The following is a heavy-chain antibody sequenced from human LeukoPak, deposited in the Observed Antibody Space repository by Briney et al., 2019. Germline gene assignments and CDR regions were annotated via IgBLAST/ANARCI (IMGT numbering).Heavy chain of an antibody. CDR3: ARDRRRYCSGGRCYPTFDY. V-gene: IGHV1-18*01. CDR2: ISAYNGNT. CDR1: GYTFTSYG. D-gene: IGHD2-15*01. Sequence: ASVKVSCKASGYTFTSYGISWLRQAPGQGLEWMEWISAYNGNTNYAQKLQGRVTMTTDTSTSRAYMELRSLRSDDTAVYYCARDRRRYCSGGRCYPTFDYWGQGTLVTVSS. J-gene: IGHJ4*02.